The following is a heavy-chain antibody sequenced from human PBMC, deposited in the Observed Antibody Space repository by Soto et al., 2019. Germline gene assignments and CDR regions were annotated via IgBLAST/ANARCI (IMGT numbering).Heavy chain of an antibody. Sequence: GGSLRLSCSASGFTFDNCAMHWVRQAPGKGLEWVSGISWDSTTVGYADSVKGRFTISRDDAKNSLYLQMNSLRREDTALYYCVQGRYPTMATPLDHWGQGTLLTAYS. CDR2: ISWDSTTV. J-gene: IGHJ5*02. V-gene: IGHV3-9*01. CDR3: VQGRYPTMATPLDH. D-gene: IGHD1-1*01. CDR1: GFTFDNCA.